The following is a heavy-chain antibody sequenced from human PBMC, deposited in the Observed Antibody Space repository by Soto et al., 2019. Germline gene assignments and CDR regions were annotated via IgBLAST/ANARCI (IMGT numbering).Heavy chain of an antibody. V-gene: IGHV3-30*06. CDR3: VRGPYDSSDQNYVPPFAA. CDR2: ISFDGSSQ. Sequence: QVQLVESGGGVVQPGRSLRLPCAASGFTLSDYGMHWVRQAPGKGLEWVAVISFDGSSQQYADSVKGRFTISRDNSKNARHFQVNALRADDTAVYYCVRGPYDSSDQNYVPPFAAWGQVNLVTVVS. CDR1: GFTLSDYG. D-gene: IGHD3-22*01. J-gene: IGHJ5*02.